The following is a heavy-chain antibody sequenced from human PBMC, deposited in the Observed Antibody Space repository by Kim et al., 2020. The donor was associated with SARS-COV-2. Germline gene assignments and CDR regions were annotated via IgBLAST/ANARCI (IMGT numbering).Heavy chain of an antibody. CDR2: ISGSGDII. V-gene: IGHV3-23*01. J-gene: IGHJ4*02. Sequence: GGSLRLSFAASGFIFSSYAMSWVRQAPGTGLEWVSAISGSGDIIYYADSVKGRFTISRDKSKNTLYLQMNSLRAEDTALYYCAKNRGGAEFDYWGQGTLV. CDR3: AKNRGGAEFDY. CDR1: GFIFSSYA. D-gene: IGHD1-26*01.